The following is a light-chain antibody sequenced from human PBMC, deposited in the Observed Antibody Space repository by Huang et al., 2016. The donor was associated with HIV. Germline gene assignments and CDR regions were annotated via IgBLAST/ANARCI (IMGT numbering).Light chain of an antibody. CDR2: KVS. CDR3: MQGTHSPPGT. Sequence: DVVLTQSPLSLPVTLGQPASISCRSSQSVIYSDGNTYLTWFQQSPGQSPRRLIYKVSNRDSWVPDRFSGSGSGTDFTLKISRVEAEDVGVYFCMQGTHSPPGTFGQGTKVDIK. J-gene: IGKJ1*01. CDR1: QSVIYSDGNTY. V-gene: IGKV2-30*01.